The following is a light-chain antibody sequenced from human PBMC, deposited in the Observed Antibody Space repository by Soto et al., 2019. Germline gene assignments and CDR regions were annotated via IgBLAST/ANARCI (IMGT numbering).Light chain of an antibody. CDR3: QQTNSFPHT. CDR2: ATS. V-gene: IGKV1-12*01. CDR1: QGISSW. Sequence: DIQMTQSPSSVSASVGDRVTITCRASQGISSWLAWYQQKPGKAPKVLISATSSLHSGVPSRFSGSGSGTEFPLTSSRLQPEDFATYYWQQTNSFPHTFGGGTKVEIK. J-gene: IGKJ4*01.